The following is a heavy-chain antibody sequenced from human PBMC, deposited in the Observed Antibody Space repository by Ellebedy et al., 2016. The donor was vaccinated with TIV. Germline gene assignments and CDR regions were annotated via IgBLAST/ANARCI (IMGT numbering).Heavy chain of an antibody. D-gene: IGHD5-24*01. CDR3: ARVLEMATQYYFDY. J-gene: IGHJ4*02. CDR1: GGSISSYY. V-gene: IGHV4-59*01. CDR2: IYYSGST. Sequence: SETLSLTXTVSGGSISSYYWSWIRQPPGKGLEWIGYIYYSGSTNYNPSLKSRVTISVDTSKNQFSLKLSSVTAADTAVYYCARVLEMATQYYFDYWGQGTLVTVSS.